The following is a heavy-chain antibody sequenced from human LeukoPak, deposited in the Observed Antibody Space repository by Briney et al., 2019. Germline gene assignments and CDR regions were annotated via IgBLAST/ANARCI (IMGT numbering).Heavy chain of an antibody. Sequence: PGGSLRLSCAASGFTFSSYSMNWVRQAPGKGLEWVSSISSSSGYIYYADSVKGRFTISRDNAKNSLFLQMNSLRAEDTAVYYCARDRNYDGSVYYEDDYFDYWGQGTLVTVSS. CDR3: ARDRNYDGSVYYEDDYFDY. D-gene: IGHD3-22*01. CDR2: ISSSSGYI. J-gene: IGHJ4*02. V-gene: IGHV3-21*01. CDR1: GFTFSSYS.